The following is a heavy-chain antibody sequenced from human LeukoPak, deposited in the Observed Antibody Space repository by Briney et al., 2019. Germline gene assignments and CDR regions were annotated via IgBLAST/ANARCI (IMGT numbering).Heavy chain of an antibody. Sequence: GESLKISCKGSGYSFTRYWIAWVRQMPGKGLEWMGIIYPADSDTRYRPSFQGHVTISADKSLSTAYLQWSSLKASDTAMYYCARHSDWRFDYWGQGTLVTVSS. CDR3: ARHSDWRFDY. J-gene: IGHJ4*02. CDR2: IYPADSDT. V-gene: IGHV5-51*01. CDR1: GYSFTRYW. D-gene: IGHD3-9*01.